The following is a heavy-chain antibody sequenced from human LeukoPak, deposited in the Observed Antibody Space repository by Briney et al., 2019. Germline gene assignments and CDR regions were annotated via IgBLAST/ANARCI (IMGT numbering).Heavy chain of an antibody. Sequence: SVKVSCKSSGYTVTSYDINWVRQATGQGLEWMGWMNPNSSNTGYAHKFQGRVTMTRDTSISTAYMELSTLRSEDTAVYYCARMSYYDRRGDNWFDPWGQGTLVIVPS. D-gene: IGHD3-22*01. V-gene: IGHV1-8*01. J-gene: IGHJ5*02. CDR2: MNPNSSNT. CDR3: ARMSYYDRRGDNWFDP. CDR1: GYTVTSYD.